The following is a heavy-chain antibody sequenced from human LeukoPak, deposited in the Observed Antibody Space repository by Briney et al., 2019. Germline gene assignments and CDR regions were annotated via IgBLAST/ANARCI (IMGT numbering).Heavy chain of an antibody. CDR2: IYTSGST. CDR3: ARHWGSGSYLPDY. D-gene: IGHD3-10*01. J-gene: IGHJ4*02. V-gene: IGHV4-61*02. CDR1: GGSISSGSYY. Sequence: SETLSLTCAVSGGSISSGSYYWSWIRQPAGKGLEWIGRIYTSGSTNYNPSLKSRVTISVDTSKNQFSLKLNSVTAADTAVYYCARHWGSGSYLPDYWGQGTLVTVSS.